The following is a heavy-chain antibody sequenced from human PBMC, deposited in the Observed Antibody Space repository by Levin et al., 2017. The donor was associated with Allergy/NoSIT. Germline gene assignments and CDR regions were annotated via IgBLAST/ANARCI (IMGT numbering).Heavy chain of an antibody. D-gene: IGHD2-2*01. CDR1: GFTFSSYA. Sequence: PGESLKISCAASGFTFSSYAMSWVRQAPGKGLEWVSAISGSGGSTYYADSVKGRFTISRDNSKNTLYLQMNSLRAEDTAVYYCANSKPQDIVVVPAASFDYWGQGTLVTVSS. CDR3: ANSKPQDIVVVPAASFDY. V-gene: IGHV3-23*01. CDR2: ISGSGGST. J-gene: IGHJ4*02.